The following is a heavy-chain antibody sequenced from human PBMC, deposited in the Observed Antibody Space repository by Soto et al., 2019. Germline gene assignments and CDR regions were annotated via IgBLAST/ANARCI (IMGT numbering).Heavy chain of an antibody. CDR1: GFIFRTYT. Sequence: EVQLLESGGGLVQPGGSLRLSCVASGFIFRTYTMNWVRQTPGKGLEWVSGIYGSGGAETFYADSVKGRFTISRDDSRNTLYLQMNSLRTEDSAVYYCAKDLSPDGVGALDYWGQGILVTVSS. V-gene: IGHV3-23*01. CDR2: IYGSGGAET. J-gene: IGHJ4*02. CDR3: AKDLSPDGVGALDY. D-gene: IGHD3-10*01.